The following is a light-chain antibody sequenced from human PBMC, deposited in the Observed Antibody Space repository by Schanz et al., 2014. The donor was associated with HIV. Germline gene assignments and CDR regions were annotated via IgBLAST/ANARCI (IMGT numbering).Light chain of an antibody. V-gene: IGKV3D-20*02. Sequence: EIVLTQSPGTLSLFPGERAALSCRASQTITSNFLAWYQQRPGQAPRLLIYGASNRATGVPDRFSGSGSGTDFILTISRLEPEDFAIYCCQQRSSWPRLTFGGGTKVEIK. CDR2: GAS. CDR3: QQRSSWPRLT. J-gene: IGKJ4*01. CDR1: QTITSNF.